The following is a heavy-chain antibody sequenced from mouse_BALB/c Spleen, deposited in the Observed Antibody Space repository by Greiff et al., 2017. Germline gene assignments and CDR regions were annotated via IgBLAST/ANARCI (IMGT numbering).Heavy chain of an antibody. J-gene: IGHJ3*01. D-gene: IGHD1-1*01. V-gene: IGHV1-4*01. Sequence: VKLVESGAELARPGASVKMSCKASGYTFTSYSMHWVKQRPGQGLEWIGYINPSSGYTNYNQKFKDKATLTADKSSSTAYMQLSSLTSEDSAVYYCAGNYYGSNYWFAYWGQGTLVTVSA. CDR2: INPSSGYT. CDR1: GYTFTSYS. CDR3: AGNYYGSNYWFAY.